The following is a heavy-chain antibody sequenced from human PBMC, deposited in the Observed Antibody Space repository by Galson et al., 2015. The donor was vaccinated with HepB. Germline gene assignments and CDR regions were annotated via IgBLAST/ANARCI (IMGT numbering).Heavy chain of an antibody. Sequence: SVKVSCKASGYTFTSYDINWVRQATGQGLEWMGWMNPNSGNTGYAQKFQGRVTMTRNTSISTAYMELSSLRSEDTAVYYCAFRLLGGYDSSGSTNPSHAFDIWGQGTMVTVSS. V-gene: IGHV1-8*01. J-gene: IGHJ3*02. CDR2: MNPNSGNT. CDR1: GYTFTSYD. D-gene: IGHD3-22*01. CDR3: AFRLLGGYDSSGSTNPSHAFDI.